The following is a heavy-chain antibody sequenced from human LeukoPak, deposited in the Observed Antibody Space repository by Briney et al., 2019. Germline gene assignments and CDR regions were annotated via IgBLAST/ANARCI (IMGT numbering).Heavy chain of an antibody. V-gene: IGHV3-30*02. CDR2: IRYDGSKQ. Sequence: GGSLRLSCAASGFTFSTYGMHWVRQAPGKGLERVAFIRYDGSKQYYVDSVKGRFTVSRDNSKNTLYLQMNSLKPEDTAVYYCAKGYGFGTDHWGQGTLVTVSS. CDR3: AKGYGFGTDH. J-gene: IGHJ5*02. D-gene: IGHD3-3*01. CDR1: GFTFSTYG.